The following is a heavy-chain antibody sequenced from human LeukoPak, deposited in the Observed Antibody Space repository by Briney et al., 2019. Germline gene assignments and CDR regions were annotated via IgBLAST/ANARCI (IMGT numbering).Heavy chain of an antibody. D-gene: IGHD3-22*01. CDR1: GGSISSYY. V-gene: IGHV4-4*07. CDR3: ARASYDSSGYYYFDY. J-gene: IGHJ4*02. Sequence: PSETLSLTCTVSGGSISSYYWSWIRQPAGKGLEWIGRIYTSGSTNYNPSLKSRVTISVDTSKNQFSLKLSSVTAADTAVYYCARASYDSSGYYYFDYWGQGTLVTASS. CDR2: IYTSGST.